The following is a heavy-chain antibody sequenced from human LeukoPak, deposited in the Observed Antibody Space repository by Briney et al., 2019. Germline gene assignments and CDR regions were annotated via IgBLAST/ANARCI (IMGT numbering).Heavy chain of an antibody. J-gene: IGHJ4*02. CDR2: IYYSGST. Sequence: PSETLSLTCTVSGGSISSSSYYWGWIRQPPGKGLEWIGSIYYSGSTYYNPSLKSRVTISVDTSKNQFSLKLSSVTAADTAVYYCARQRLYSSSWIRPFDYWAREPWSPSPQ. D-gene: IGHD6-13*01. V-gene: IGHV4-39*01. CDR3: ARQRLYSSSWIRPFDY. CDR1: GGSISSSSYY.